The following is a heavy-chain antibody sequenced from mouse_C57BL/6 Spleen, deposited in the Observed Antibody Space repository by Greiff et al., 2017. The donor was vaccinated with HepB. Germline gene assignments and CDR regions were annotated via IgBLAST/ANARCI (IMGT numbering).Heavy chain of an antibody. Sequence: QSGAELARPGASVKLSCKASGYTFTSYGISWVKQRTGQGLEWIGEIYPRSGNTYYNEKFKGKATLTADKSSSTAYMELRSLTSEDSAVYFCARRGSGYCFDYWGQGTTLTVSS. CDR1: GYTFTSYG. CDR2: IYPRSGNT. D-gene: IGHD3-2*02. CDR3: ARRGSGYCFDY. J-gene: IGHJ2*01. V-gene: IGHV1-81*01.